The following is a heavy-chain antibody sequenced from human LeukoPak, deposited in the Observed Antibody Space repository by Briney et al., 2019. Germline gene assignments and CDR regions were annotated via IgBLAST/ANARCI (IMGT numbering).Heavy chain of an antibody. D-gene: IGHD2-2*01. J-gene: IGHJ6*02. V-gene: IGHV4-59*01. Sequence: SGTLSLTCTVSGGSISSYYWSWIRQPPGKGLEWIGYIYYSGSTNYNPSLKSRVTISVDTSKNQFSLKLSSVTAADTAVYYCARDRIVVVPAAPGAHHYYYGMDVWGQGTTVTVSS. CDR3: ARDRIVVVPAAPGAHHYYYGMDV. CDR2: IYYSGST. CDR1: GGSISSYY.